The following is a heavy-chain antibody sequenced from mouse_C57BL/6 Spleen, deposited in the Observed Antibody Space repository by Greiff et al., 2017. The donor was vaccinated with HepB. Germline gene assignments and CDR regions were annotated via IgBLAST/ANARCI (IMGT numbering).Heavy chain of an antibody. Sequence: EVQLQQSGPELVKPGASVKIPCKASGYTFTDYNMDWVKQSHGKSLEWIGDINPNNGGTIYNQKFKGKATLTVDKSSSTAYMELRSLTSEDTAVYYCARDYYGSSYEFAYWGQGTLVTVSA. CDR2: INPNNGGT. CDR3: ARDYYGSSYEFAY. CDR1: GYTFTDYN. J-gene: IGHJ3*01. V-gene: IGHV1-18*01. D-gene: IGHD1-1*01.